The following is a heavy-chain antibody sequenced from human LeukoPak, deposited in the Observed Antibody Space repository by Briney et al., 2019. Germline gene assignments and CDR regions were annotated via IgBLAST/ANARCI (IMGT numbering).Heavy chain of an antibody. CDR3: ARGPEYYDYVWGSYPPGDY. J-gene: IGHJ4*02. V-gene: IGHV3-20*04. D-gene: IGHD3-16*01. CDR2: INWNGGST. CDR1: GFTFDDYG. Sequence: PGGSLRLSCAASGFTFDDYGMSWVRQAPGKGLEWVSGINWNGGSTGYADSVKGRFTISRDNAKNSLYLQMNSLRAEDTALYYCARGPEYYDYVWGSYPPGDYWGQGTLVTVSS.